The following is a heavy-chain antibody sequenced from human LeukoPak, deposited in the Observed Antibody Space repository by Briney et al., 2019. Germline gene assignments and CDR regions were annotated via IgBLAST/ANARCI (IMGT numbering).Heavy chain of an antibody. D-gene: IGHD3/OR15-3a*01. V-gene: IGHV3-7*01. J-gene: IGHJ5*02. CDR2: INEDTSEK. CDR1: GFTFSSYW. CDR3: SRISWTYRFDP. Sequence: GGSLRLSCAASGFTFSSYWMSWIRQAPGKGLEWVANINEDTSEKYYVDSVRGRFTISRDNAWNSLYLQMNSLRAEDTAVYYCSRISWTYRFDPWRQGTLVTVSS.